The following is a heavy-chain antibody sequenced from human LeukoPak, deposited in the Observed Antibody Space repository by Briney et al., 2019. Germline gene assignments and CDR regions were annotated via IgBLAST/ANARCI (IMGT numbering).Heavy chain of an antibody. V-gene: IGHV3-23*01. CDR3: AKDLAGTYDY. D-gene: IGHD1-1*01. CDR1: GFTFSSYA. Sequence: SGGSLRLSCAASGFTFSSYAMSWVRQAPGKGLEWVSAISGSGGSTYYADSVNGRFTISRDNSKNTLYLQMNSLRAEDTAVYYCAKDLAGTYDYWGQGTLVTVSS. J-gene: IGHJ4*02. CDR2: ISGSGGST.